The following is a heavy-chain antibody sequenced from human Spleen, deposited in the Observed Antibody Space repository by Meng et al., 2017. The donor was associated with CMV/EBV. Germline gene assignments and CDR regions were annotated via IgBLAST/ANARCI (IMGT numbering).Heavy chain of an antibody. J-gene: IGHJ4*02. CDR1: VFTFSTYA. CDR3: ARVKGCSSTNCPGALDY. D-gene: IGHD2-2*01. V-gene: IGHV3-30-3*01. CDR2: ISYDGSNK. Sequence: GESLKISCAASVFTFSTYAMHWVRQAPGKGLEWVAVISYDGSNKYYADSVKGRFTISRDNSKNTLYLQMNSLRAEDTAVYYCARVKGCSSTNCPGALDYWGQGTLVTVSS.